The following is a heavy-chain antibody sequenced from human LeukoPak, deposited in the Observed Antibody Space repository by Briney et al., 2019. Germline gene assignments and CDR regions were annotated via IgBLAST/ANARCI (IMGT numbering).Heavy chain of an antibody. CDR3: VKEISSSWSF. D-gene: IGHD6-6*01. Sequence: GGSLRLSCSASGFTSSHYPMHWVRQAPGKGLEYVSAITSNGDRTFYAESVKGRFTISRDNSKNTLNLQMSSLRAEDTAIYYCVKEISSSWSFWGQGTLVTVPS. V-gene: IGHV3-64D*06. CDR2: ITSNGDRT. CDR1: GFTSSHYP. J-gene: IGHJ4*02.